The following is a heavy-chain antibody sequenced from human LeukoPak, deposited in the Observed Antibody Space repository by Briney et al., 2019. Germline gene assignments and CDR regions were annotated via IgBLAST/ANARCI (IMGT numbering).Heavy chain of an antibody. Sequence: SETLSLTCTASGGSISSGGYYWSWIRQHPGKGLECIGYIYYSGSTYYNPSLKSRVTISVDTSKNQFSLKLSSVTAADTAVYYCARFPMTREDYWGQGTLVTVSS. D-gene: IGHD4-11*01. CDR1: GGSISSGGYY. V-gene: IGHV4-31*03. CDR3: ARFPMTREDY. CDR2: IYYSGST. J-gene: IGHJ4*02.